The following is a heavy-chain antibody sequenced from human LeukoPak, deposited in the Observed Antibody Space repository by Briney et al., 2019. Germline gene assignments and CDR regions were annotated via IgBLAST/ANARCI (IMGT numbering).Heavy chain of an antibody. CDR3: ASLVSSGWYDY. J-gene: IGHJ4*02. CDR2: IYSGGST. CDR1: GFTVSSNY. Sequence: GGSLRLSCAASGFTVSSNYMSWVRQAPGKGLEWVSVIYSGGSTYYADSVKGRFTISRDNSKNTLYLQMNSLRAEDTAVYYCASLVSSGWYDYWGQGTLVTVSS. V-gene: IGHV3-53*01. D-gene: IGHD6-19*01.